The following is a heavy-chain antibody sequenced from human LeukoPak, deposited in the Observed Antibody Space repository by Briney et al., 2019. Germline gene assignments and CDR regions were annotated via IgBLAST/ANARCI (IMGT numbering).Heavy chain of an antibody. CDR2: MYYSGST. D-gene: IGHD6-13*01. Sequence: ASETLSLTCTVSGGSISSSTYYWGWVRQPPGKGLEWIGSMYYSGSTYYNPSLKSRVTISVDTSKNQFSLKLSSVTAADTAVYYCARRRAAAGPFDYWGQGTLVTVSS. V-gene: IGHV4-39*01. J-gene: IGHJ4*02. CDR3: ARRRAAAGPFDY. CDR1: GGSISSSTYY.